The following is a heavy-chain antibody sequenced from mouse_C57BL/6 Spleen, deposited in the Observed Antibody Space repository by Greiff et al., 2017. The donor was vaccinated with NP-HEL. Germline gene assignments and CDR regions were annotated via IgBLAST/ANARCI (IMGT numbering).Heavy chain of an antibody. D-gene: IGHD3-3*01. V-gene: IGHV3-6*01. CDR1: GYSITSGYY. CDR2: ISYDGSN. Sequence: VQLKESGPGLVKPSQSLSFTCSVTGYSITSGYYWYWIRQFPGNKLEWMGYISYDGSNNYNPSLKNRISITRDTSKNQFCLKLNSVTTEDTATYYCARAGTRYFDVWGTGTTVTVSS. J-gene: IGHJ1*03. CDR3: ARAGTRYFDV.